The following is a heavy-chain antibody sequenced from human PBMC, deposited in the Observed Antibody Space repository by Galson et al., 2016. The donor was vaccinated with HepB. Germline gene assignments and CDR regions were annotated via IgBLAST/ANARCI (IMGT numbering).Heavy chain of an antibody. CDR3: AGDREVAASPGPHGYYYYYYMDV. J-gene: IGHJ6*03. CDR2: IYSG. Sequence: SLRLSCAASGFTVSTNYMSWVRQAPGKGLQWVSVIYSGYYADYVKGRFTISRDNSKNTLYLQLNSLTAEDTAVYYCAGDREVAASPGPHGYYYYYYMDVWGQGTMVTVSS. V-gene: IGHV3-53*01. D-gene: IGHD6-19*01. CDR1: GFTVSTNY.